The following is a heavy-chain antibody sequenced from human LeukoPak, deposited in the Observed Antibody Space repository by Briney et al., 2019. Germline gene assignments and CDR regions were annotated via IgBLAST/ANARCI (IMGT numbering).Heavy chain of an antibody. CDR2: ISSSGTTI. Sequence: GGSLRLSCAASGFTFTRYDMNWVRQAPGRGLEWVSYISSSGTTIYYADSVKGRFTISRDNVKNSLYLQMNSLRAEDTAMYYCARSGLGESAAVTIYSDYAMDVWGQGTTVTVSS. D-gene: IGHD6-13*01. CDR1: GFTFTRYD. V-gene: IGHV3-48*01. J-gene: IGHJ6*02. CDR3: ARSGLGESAAVTIYSDYAMDV.